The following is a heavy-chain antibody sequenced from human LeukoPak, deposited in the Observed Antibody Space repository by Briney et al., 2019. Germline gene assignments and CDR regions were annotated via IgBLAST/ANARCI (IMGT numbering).Heavy chain of an antibody. D-gene: IGHD3-10*01. J-gene: IGHJ4*02. CDR2: IYYSGST. Sequence: SETLSLTCTVSGGSISSSSYYWGWIRQPPGKGLEWIGSIYYSGSTYYNPSLKSRVTISVDTSKNQFSLKLSSVTAADTAVYYCARHFRTYYYGSGSYYRFDYWGQGTLVTVSS. CDR3: ARHFRTYYYGSGSYYRFDY. CDR1: GGSISSSSYY. V-gene: IGHV4-39*01.